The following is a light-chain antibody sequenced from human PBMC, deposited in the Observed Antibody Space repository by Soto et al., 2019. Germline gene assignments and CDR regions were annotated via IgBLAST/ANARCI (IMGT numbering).Light chain of an antibody. V-gene: IGKV1-12*01. Sequence: DIQMTQSPSSLSASVGDRVTITCRASHGISIWLAWYQVKPGKAPKLLIYAASSLQSGVPSRFSGSGSGTDFTLTISSLQPEDFATYHCQQTNSFPPRMFGQGTKVDIK. CDR1: HGISIW. CDR2: AAS. CDR3: QQTNSFPPRM. J-gene: IGKJ1*01.